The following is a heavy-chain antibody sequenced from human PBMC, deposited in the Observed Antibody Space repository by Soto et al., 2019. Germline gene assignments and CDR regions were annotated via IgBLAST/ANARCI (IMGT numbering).Heavy chain of an antibody. CDR2: ISGSGDTA. J-gene: IGHJ4*02. Sequence: EVQVLESGGGLVQPGGSLRLSCVISRLTFSNYALNWVRQAPGKGLEWVSSISGSGDTAYYADSVKGRFTISRDNSKNTLYLQMNSLRVEETALYYCAKADYSYSWAPGDYWGQGTLFTVSS. D-gene: IGHD6-13*01. CDR3: AKADYSYSWAPGDY. CDR1: RLTFSNYA. V-gene: IGHV3-23*01.